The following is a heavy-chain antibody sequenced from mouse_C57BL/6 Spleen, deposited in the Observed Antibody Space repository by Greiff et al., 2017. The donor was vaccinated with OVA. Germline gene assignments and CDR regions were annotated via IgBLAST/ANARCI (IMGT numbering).Heavy chain of an antibody. J-gene: IGHJ2*01. CDR2: IDPSDSYT. V-gene: IGHV1-59*01. CDR3: ARGDY. CDR1: GYTFTSYW. Sequence: VQLQQPGAELVRPGTSVKLSCKASGYTFTSYWMHWVKQRPGQGLEWIGVIDPSDSYTNYNQKFKGKATLTVDTSSSTAYMQLSSLPSEDSAVYYCARGDYWGQGTTLTVSS.